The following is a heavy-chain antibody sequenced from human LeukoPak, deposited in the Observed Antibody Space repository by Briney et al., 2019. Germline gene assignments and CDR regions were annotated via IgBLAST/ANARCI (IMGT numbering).Heavy chain of an antibody. J-gene: IGHJ4*02. CDR1: GGSISSTSYN. D-gene: IGHD1-26*01. Sequence: KPSETLSLTCTVSGGSISSTSYNWGWIRQSPGKGLEWIGSTYFTGDTNKNPSLKSRLTISLDTPKDQFSLRLTSVTSADTAVYYCARAYSESYWWYFDYWGQGTLVTVSS. CDR2: TYFTGDT. V-gene: IGHV4-39*01. CDR3: ARAYSESYWWYFDY.